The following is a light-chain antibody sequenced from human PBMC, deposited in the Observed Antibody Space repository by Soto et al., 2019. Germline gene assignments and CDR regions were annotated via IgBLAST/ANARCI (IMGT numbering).Light chain of an antibody. CDR2: GTS. V-gene: IGKV3-20*01. CDR1: QSVGNSY. CDR3: QQYGGSPWT. Sequence: EIVLTQSPGTLSLSPGERATLSCRASQSVGNSYLAWYQQNPGQAPRLLIYGTSSRATGIPDRFSGGGSGTDFPPTISRLEPEDFAVYYCQQYGGSPWTFGQGTKVDI. J-gene: IGKJ1*01.